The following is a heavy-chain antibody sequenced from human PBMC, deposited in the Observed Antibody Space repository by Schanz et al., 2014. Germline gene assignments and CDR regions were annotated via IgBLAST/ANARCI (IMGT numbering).Heavy chain of an antibody. CDR1: GFTFGDYA. D-gene: IGHD3-10*01. J-gene: IGHJ3*02. CDR3: AKGRFGELSAFDI. Sequence: EVQLLESGGGLVQPGGSLRLSCAASGFTFGDYAMTWVRQAPGKGLEWVARINSVGSNTDYADSVKGRFTISRDNSKNTLYLQMNSLRAEDTAVYYCAKGRFGELSAFDIWGQGTMVTVSS. V-gene: IGHV3-23*01. CDR2: INSVGSNT.